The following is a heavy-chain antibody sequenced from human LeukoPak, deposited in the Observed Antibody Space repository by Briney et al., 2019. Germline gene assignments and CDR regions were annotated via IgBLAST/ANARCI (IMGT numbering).Heavy chain of an antibody. J-gene: IGHJ5*01. V-gene: IGHV1-69*01. Sequence: SVKVSCKASGGTFSSYAISWVRQAPGQGLEWMGGIIPIFGTANYAQKFQGRVTITADESTSTAYMELSSLRSEDTAVYYCARDVYYVRMGGNWFDSWGQGTLVTVPS. CDR2: IIPIFGTA. CDR3: ARDVYYVRMGGNWFDS. D-gene: IGHD3-10*02. CDR1: GGTFSSYA.